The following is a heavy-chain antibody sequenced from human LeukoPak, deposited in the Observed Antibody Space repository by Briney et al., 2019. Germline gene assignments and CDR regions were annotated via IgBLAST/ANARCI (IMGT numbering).Heavy chain of an antibody. Sequence: SGGSLRLSCAASGFTFDDYAMHWVRQAPGKGLEWVSGISWNSGSIGYADSVKGRFTISRDNAKNSLYLQMNSLRAEDTAVYYCAKGVGATVDYWGQGTLVTVSS. D-gene: IGHD1-26*01. J-gene: IGHJ4*02. V-gene: IGHV3-9*01. CDR1: GFTFDDYA. CDR3: AKGVGATVDY. CDR2: ISWNSGSI.